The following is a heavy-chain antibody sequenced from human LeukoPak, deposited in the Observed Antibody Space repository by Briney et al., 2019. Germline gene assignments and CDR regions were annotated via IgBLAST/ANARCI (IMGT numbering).Heavy chain of an antibody. Sequence: GESLKISCKGSGYSYTSYWIGWVRQMPGKGLEWMGIIYPGDSDTRYSPSFQGQVTISADKSISTAYLQWSSLKASDTAMYYCARRFHYDSSGYYSPYFDYWGQGTLVTVSS. CDR3: ARRFHYDSSGYYSPYFDY. J-gene: IGHJ4*02. CDR2: IYPGDSDT. V-gene: IGHV5-51*01. D-gene: IGHD3-22*01. CDR1: GYSYTSYW.